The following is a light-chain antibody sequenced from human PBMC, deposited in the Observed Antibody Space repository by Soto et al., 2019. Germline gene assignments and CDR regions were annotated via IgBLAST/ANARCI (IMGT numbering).Light chain of an antibody. CDR2: GAS. V-gene: IGKV3-20*01. CDR3: QQYGSSPWT. Sequence: EIVMTQSPATLSVSPGERATISCRASQSVSSKLAWYQQKPGQAPRLLIYGASSRATGIPDRFSGSGSGTDFTLTISRLEPEDFAVYYCQQYGSSPWTFGQGTKVDIK. CDR1: QSVSSK. J-gene: IGKJ1*01.